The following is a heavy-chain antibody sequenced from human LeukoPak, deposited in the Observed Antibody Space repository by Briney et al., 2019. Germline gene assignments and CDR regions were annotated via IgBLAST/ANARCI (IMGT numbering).Heavy chain of an antibody. CDR3: AIVTYYYGSGSVAFDI. CDR2: INPNSGGT. CDR1: GYTFTGYY. J-gene: IGHJ3*02. V-gene: IGHV1-2*02. Sequence: ASVKVSCKASGYTFTGYYMHWVRQAPGQGREWMGWINPNSGGTNYAQKFQGRVTMTRDTSISTAYMELSRLRSDDTAVYYCAIVTYYYGSGSVAFDIWGQGTMVTVSS. D-gene: IGHD3-10*01.